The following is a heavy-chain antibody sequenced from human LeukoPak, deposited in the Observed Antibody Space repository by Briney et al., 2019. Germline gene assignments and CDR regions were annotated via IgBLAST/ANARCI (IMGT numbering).Heavy chain of an antibody. D-gene: IGHD3-10*01. J-gene: IGHJ4*02. CDR2: IYSSGST. Sequence: PSETLSLTCTVSGGSISSSSYYWGWIRQPPGKGLEWIGSIYSSGSTYHNPSLKSRVTTSVDTSKNQFSLKLNSVTAADTTVYYCARQDRSGINKKDFDYWGQGTLVTVSS. CDR3: ARQDRSGINKKDFDY. CDR1: GGSISSSSYY. V-gene: IGHV4-39*01.